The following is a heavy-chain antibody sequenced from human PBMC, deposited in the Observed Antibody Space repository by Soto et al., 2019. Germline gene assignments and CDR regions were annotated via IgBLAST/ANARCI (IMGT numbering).Heavy chain of an antibody. D-gene: IGHD6-13*01. CDR1: GFTFSSYA. CDR3: AKEENWRSRWYVCAFDI. J-gene: IGHJ3*02. CDR2: ISGSGGST. V-gene: IGHV3-23*01. Sequence: EVQLLESGGGLVQPGGSLRLSCAASGFTFSSYAMSWVRQAPGKGLEWVSAISGSGGSTYYADSVKGRFTISRDNSKNTLYLQMNSLRAEDTAVYYCAKEENWRSRWYVCAFDIWGQGTMVTVSS.